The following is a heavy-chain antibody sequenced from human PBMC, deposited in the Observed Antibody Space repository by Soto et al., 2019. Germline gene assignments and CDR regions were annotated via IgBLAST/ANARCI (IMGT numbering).Heavy chain of an antibody. V-gene: IGHV1-2*04. CDR2: INPNSGGT. Sequence: ASVKVSCKASGYTFTGYYMHWVRQAPGQGLEWMGWINPNSGGTNYAQKFQGWVTMTRDTSISTAYMELSRLRSDDTAVYYCARDKGNPRAAAGTLGYYFDYWGQGTLVTVSS. CDR1: GYTFTGYY. CDR3: ARDKGNPRAAAGTLGYYFDY. D-gene: IGHD6-13*01. J-gene: IGHJ4*02.